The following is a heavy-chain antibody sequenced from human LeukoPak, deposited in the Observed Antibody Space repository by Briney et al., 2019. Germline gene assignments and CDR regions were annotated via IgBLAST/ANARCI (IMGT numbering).Heavy chain of an antibody. V-gene: IGHV1-2*02. CDR1: GYTFTGYY. D-gene: IGHD3-10*01. J-gene: IGHJ4*02. Sequence: ASVKVSCMASGYTFTGYYMHWVRQAPGQGLEWMGWINPNTGGTNYPQKFQGRVTMTRDTSISTAYMELSRLRSDDTAVYYCARDGGGGSAYYFDYWGQGTLVTVSS. CDR2: INPNTGGT. CDR3: ARDGGGGSAYYFDY.